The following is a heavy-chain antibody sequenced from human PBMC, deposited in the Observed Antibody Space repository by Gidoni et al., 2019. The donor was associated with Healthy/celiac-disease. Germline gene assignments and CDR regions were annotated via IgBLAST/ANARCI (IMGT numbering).Heavy chain of an antibody. V-gene: IGHV1-69*04. CDR3: ARSSIAARGVRFDWFDP. J-gene: IGHJ5*02. CDR1: GGTFSSYA. D-gene: IGHD6-6*01. Sequence: QVQLVQSGAEVKKPGSSVKVSCKASGGTFSSYAISWVRQAPGQGLEWMGRITPILGKADYPQKFQGKVTITADKSTSTSDRELGILSSGDTAVYSCARSSIAARGVRFDWFDPWGQGTLVTVSS. CDR2: ITPILGKA.